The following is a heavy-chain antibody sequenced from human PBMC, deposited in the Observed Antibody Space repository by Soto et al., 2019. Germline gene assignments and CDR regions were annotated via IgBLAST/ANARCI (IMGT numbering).Heavy chain of an antibody. J-gene: IGHJ4*02. CDR1: GGSISSYY. Sequence: SETLSLTCTVSGGSISSYYWSWIRQPPGKGLEWIGYIHYSGSTNYNPSLKSRVTISVDTSKNQFSLKLSSVTAADTAVYYCARGTGYSSSPAPDYWGQGTLVTVSS. CDR3: ARGTGYSSSPAPDY. V-gene: IGHV4-59*01. D-gene: IGHD6-13*01. CDR2: IHYSGST.